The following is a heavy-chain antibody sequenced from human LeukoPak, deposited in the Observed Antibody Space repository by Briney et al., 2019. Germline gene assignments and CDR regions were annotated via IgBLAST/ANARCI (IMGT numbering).Heavy chain of an antibody. J-gene: IGHJ4*02. CDR1: GFTFRSYW. D-gene: IGHD5-24*01. CDR2: VKGDGSFT. V-gene: IGHV3-74*01. CDR3: VRDGDDYTFDY. Sequence: GGSLRLSCAASGFTFRSYWMHWVRQSPGKGLVWFSRVKGDGSFTDYADSVKGRFTISRDNAKNTMYLQMYSLRAEDTAAYYCVRDGDDYTFDYWGQGSLVTVSS.